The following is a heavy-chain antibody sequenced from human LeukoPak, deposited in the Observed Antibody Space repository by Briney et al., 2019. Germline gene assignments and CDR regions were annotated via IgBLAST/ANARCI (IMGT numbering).Heavy chain of an antibody. Sequence: SETLSLTCTVSGGSISSSSYYWSWIRQPPGKGLEWIGYIYYSGSTNYNPSLKSRVTISVDTSKNQFSLKLSSVTAADTAVYYCARDRGGNSDFDYWGQGTLVTVSS. CDR1: GGSISSSSYY. CDR2: IYYSGST. D-gene: IGHD4-23*01. V-gene: IGHV4-61*01. CDR3: ARDRGGNSDFDY. J-gene: IGHJ4*02.